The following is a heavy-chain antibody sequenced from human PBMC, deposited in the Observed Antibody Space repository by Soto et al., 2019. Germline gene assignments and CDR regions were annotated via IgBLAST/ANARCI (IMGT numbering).Heavy chain of an antibody. CDR2: ITGTSAFT. J-gene: IGHJ4*02. CDR1: GFVFSDFQ. CDR3: ARDNLAFQGAFDL. Sequence: GGSLRLSCAASGFVFSDFQFNWVRQAPGGGLEWLSCITGTSAFTEYAESIEGRFTISRDNPNKLLFLHMDNLRPEDTAVYYCARDNLAFQGAFDLWGQGTLVTVSS. V-gene: IGHV3-21*01. D-gene: IGHD3-16*01.